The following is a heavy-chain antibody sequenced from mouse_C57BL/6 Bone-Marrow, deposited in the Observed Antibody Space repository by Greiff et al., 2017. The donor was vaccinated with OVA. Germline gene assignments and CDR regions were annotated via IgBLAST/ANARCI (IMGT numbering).Heavy chain of an antibody. Sequence: QVQLQQSGPELVKPGASVKISCKASGYAFSSSWMNWVKQRPGKGLEWIGRIYPGDGDTNYNGKFKGKATLTADKSSSTAYMQLSSLTSEDSAVYCCARGRLARDYWGQGTSVTVSS. CDR3: ARGRLARDY. CDR2: IYPGDGDT. CDR1: GYAFSSSW. J-gene: IGHJ4*01. V-gene: IGHV1-82*01.